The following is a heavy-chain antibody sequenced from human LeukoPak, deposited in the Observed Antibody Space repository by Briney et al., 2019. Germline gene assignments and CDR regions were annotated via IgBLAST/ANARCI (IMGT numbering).Heavy chain of an antibody. J-gene: IGHJ4*02. CDR3: ARGPQGVSSSWYYY. Sequence: GASVKVSCKASGGTFSSYAISWVRQAPGQGLEWMGWINPNSGGTNYAQKFQGRVTMTRDTSISTAYMELSRLRSDDTAVYYCARGPQGVSSSWYYYWGQGTLVTVSS. D-gene: IGHD6-13*01. CDR1: GGTFSSYA. V-gene: IGHV1-2*02. CDR2: INPNSGGT.